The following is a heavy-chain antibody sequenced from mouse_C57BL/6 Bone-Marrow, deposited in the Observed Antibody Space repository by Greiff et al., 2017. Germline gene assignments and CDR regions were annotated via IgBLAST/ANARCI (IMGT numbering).Heavy chain of an antibody. D-gene: IGHD1-1*01. CDR1: GFTFSSYA. Sequence: DVMLVESGGGLVKPGGSLKLSCAASGFTFSSYAMSWVRQTPEKRLEWVATISDGGSYTYYPDNVKGRFTISRDNAKNNLYLQMSHLKSEDTAMYYCARSPVYYGSSYDFDGWGTGTTVTVSS. J-gene: IGHJ1*03. CDR3: ARSPVYYGSSYDFDG. V-gene: IGHV5-4*03. CDR2: ISDGGSYT.